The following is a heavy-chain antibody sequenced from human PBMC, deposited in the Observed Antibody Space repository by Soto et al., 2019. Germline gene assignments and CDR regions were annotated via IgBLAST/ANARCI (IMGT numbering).Heavy chain of an antibody. D-gene: IGHD6-6*01. Sequence: ASVKVSCKASGYTFTSYGISWVRQAPGQGLEWMGWISAYNGNTNYAQKLQGRVTMTTDTSTSTAYMELRSLRSDDTAVYYCARDLLPYSSSSDWFDPWGQGTLVTVSS. J-gene: IGHJ5*02. V-gene: IGHV1-18*01. CDR3: ARDLLPYSSSSDWFDP. CDR1: GYTFTSYG. CDR2: ISAYNGNT.